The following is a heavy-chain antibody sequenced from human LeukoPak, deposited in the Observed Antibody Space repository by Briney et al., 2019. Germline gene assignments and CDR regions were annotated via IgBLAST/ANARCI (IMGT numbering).Heavy chain of an antibody. CDR3: AKDTPDSSAYYLEN. D-gene: IGHD3-22*01. J-gene: IGHJ4*02. CDR2: ISSSSSTV. Sequence: QPGGSLRLSCAASGFTFSSYSMNWVRQAPGKGLEWVSYISSSSSTVYYADSVKGRFTISRDNAKNSLYLQMNSLRAEDTAVYYCAKDTPDSSAYYLENWGQGTLVTVSS. CDR1: GFTFSSYS. V-gene: IGHV3-48*01.